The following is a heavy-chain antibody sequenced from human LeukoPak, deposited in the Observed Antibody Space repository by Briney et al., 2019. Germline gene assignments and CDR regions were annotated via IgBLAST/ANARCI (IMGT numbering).Heavy chain of an antibody. D-gene: IGHD6-6*01. CDR3: AREGGGIAARRYYFDY. CDR2: MNTNSGNT. Sequence: ASVKVSCKASGYTFTSYDINWVRQATGQGLEWMGWMNTNSGNTGYAQKFQGRVTITRNSSISTAYMELSSLRSEDTAVYYCAREGGGIAARRYYFDYWGQGTLVTVSS. CDR1: GYTFTSYD. J-gene: IGHJ4*02. V-gene: IGHV1-8*03.